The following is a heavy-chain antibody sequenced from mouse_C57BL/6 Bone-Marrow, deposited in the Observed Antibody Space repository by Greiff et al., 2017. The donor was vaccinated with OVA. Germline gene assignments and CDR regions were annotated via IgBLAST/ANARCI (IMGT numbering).Heavy chain of an antibody. V-gene: IGHV5-16*01. D-gene: IGHD1-1*01. CDR1: GFTFSDYY. CDR2: INYDGSST. CDR3: ARDRGNYYGSSYWYFDV. J-gene: IGHJ1*03. Sequence: EVKLQESEGGLVQPGSSMKLSCTASGFTFSDYYMAWVRQVPEKGLEWVANINYDGSSTYYLDSLKSRFIISRDNAKNILYLQMSSLKSEDTATYYCARDRGNYYGSSYWYFDVWGTGTTVTVSS.